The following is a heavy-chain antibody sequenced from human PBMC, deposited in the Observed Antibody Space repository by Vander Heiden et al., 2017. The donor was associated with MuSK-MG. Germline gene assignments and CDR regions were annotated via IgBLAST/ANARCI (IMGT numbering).Heavy chain of an antibody. CDR2: ISNRGSPI. J-gene: IGHJ4*02. V-gene: IGHV3-11*01. D-gene: IGHD3-10*01. Sequence: QVQLVESGGGLVKPGGSLRLSCAASGFTFSDYYMSWIRQAPGKGLECVSCISNRGSPIYYADSVKGRFTISRDNAKNSLYLQMNSLRAEDTAVYYCARDGYYGSGSYQGDWGQGTLVTVSS. CDR3: ARDGYYGSGSYQGD. CDR1: GFTFSDYY.